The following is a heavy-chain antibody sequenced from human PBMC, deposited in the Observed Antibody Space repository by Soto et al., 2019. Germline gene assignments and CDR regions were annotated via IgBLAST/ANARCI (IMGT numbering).Heavy chain of an antibody. Sequence: QVQLVQSGAEVKKPGSSVKVSCKASGGTFSSYAISWVRQAPGQGLEWMVGIIPIFGTANYAQKFPGRVTITADESTSTAYMELSSLRSEDTAVYYCARDGRQQLVGPGGMDVWGQGTTVTVSS. J-gene: IGHJ6*02. CDR2: IIPIFGTA. D-gene: IGHD6-6*01. CDR1: GGTFSSYA. V-gene: IGHV1-69*01. CDR3: ARDGRQQLVGPGGMDV.